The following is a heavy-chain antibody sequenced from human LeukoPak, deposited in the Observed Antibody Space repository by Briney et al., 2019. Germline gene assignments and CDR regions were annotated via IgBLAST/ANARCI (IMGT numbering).Heavy chain of an antibody. J-gene: IGHJ4*02. CDR1: GFTFSSYE. D-gene: IGHD6-13*01. V-gene: IGHV3-48*03. Sequence: PGGSLRLSCAASGFTFSSYEMNWVRQAPGKGLEWVSYISSSGSTIYYADSVKGRFTISRDNAKNSLYLQMNSLRAEDTAVYYCARDAAVAGFDYWGQGTLVTVSS. CDR2: ISSSGSTI. CDR3: ARDAAVAGFDY.